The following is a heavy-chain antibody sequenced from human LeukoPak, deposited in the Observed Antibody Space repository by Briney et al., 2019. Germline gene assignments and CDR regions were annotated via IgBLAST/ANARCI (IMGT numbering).Heavy chain of an antibody. D-gene: IGHD3-3*01. CDR2: VSSSGGSK. CDR3: AKAEGYITMFGVARGWFDP. Sequence: GGSLRLSCAASGFTFSSYGMSWVRQAPGQGLEWVSAVSSSGGSKYDADAVKGRFTSYRDNSKNTRYLQMNSLRAEDTAVYYCAKAEGYITMFGVARGWFDPWGQGTLVTVSS. CDR1: GFTFSSYG. J-gene: IGHJ5*02. V-gene: IGHV3-23*01.